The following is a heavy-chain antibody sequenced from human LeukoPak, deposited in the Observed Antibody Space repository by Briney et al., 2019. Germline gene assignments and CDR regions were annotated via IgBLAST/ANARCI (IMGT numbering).Heavy chain of an antibody. V-gene: IGHV3-23*01. J-gene: IGHJ4*02. CDR1: GFTFSMHD. Sequence: GGSLRLSCAASGFTFSMHDINWVRQAPGKGLEWVSAISGSGGSTYYADSVKGRFTISRDNSKNTLYLQMNSLRAEDTAVYYCAKDSTKSIQLWLPGSRGLFGYWGQGTLVTVSS. D-gene: IGHD5-18*01. CDR3: AKDSTKSIQLWLPGSRGLFGY. CDR2: ISGSGGST.